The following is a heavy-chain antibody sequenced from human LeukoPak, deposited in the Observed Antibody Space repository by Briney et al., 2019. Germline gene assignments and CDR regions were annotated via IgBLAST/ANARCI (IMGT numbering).Heavy chain of an antibody. V-gene: IGHV6-1*01. CDR2: TYYRSKWYN. D-gene: IGHD5-24*01. Sequence: SQTLSLTCDISGDSVSSNSAAWNWIRQSPLRGLEWLGRTYYRSKWYNDYAVSVKSRITINPDTSRNQFSLQLNSVTPEDTAVYYCTRGAPVGSSREFDYWGQGTLVTVSS. CDR1: GDSVSSNSAA. J-gene: IGHJ4*02. CDR3: TRGAPVGSSREFDY.